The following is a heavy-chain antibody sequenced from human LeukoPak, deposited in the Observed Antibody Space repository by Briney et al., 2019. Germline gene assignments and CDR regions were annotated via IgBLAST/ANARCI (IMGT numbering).Heavy chain of an antibody. Sequence: ASVKVSCKASGYTFTSYGISWVRQAPGQGLEWMGWISAYNGNTDYAQKFQGRVTMTTDTSTSTAYMGLRSLRSDDTAVYYCARVGAYCTSTSCFDYWGLGTLVTVSS. V-gene: IGHV1-18*01. CDR1: GYTFTSYG. CDR3: ARVGAYCTSTSCFDY. D-gene: IGHD2-2*01. CDR2: ISAYNGNT. J-gene: IGHJ4*02.